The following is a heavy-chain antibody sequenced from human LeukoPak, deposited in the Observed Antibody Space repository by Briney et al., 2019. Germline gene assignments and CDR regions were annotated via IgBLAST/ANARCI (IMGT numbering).Heavy chain of an antibody. Sequence: ASVKVSCKASGYTFTSYGISWVRQAPGQGLEWMGWISAYNGNTSYAQKLQGRVTMTTDTSSSTAYMELRSLRSDVTAVYYCARDPGKNWFDPWGQGTLVTVSS. CDR2: ISAYNGNT. D-gene: IGHD1-26*01. CDR3: ARDPGKNWFDP. J-gene: IGHJ5*02. CDR1: GYTFTSYG. V-gene: IGHV1-18*01.